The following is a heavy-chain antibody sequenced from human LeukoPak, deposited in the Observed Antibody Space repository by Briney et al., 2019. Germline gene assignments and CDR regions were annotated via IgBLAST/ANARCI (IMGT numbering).Heavy chain of an antibody. CDR1: GFTFSSYE. Sequence: GGSLRLSRAASGFTFSSYEMNWVRQAPGKGLEWVSYISSSGSTIYYADSVKGRFTISRDNAKNSLYLQMNSLRAEDTAVYYCARVPNGWFGESDYWGQGTLVTVSS. CDR3: ARVPNGWFGESDY. CDR2: ISSSGSTI. J-gene: IGHJ4*02. V-gene: IGHV3-48*03. D-gene: IGHD3-10*01.